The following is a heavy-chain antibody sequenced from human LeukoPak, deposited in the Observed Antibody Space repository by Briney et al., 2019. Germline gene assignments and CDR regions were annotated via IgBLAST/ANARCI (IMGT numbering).Heavy chain of an antibody. Sequence: NPSETLSLTCTVSGGSISSSSYYWGWIRQPPGKGLEWIGSIYYSGSTYYNPSLKSRATISVDTSKNQFSLKLRSVTAADMAVYYCALTKVVAATYDAFDIWGQGTMVTVSS. D-gene: IGHD2-15*01. CDR3: ALTKVVAATYDAFDI. J-gene: IGHJ3*02. CDR1: GGSISSSSYY. CDR2: IYYSGST. V-gene: IGHV4-39*07.